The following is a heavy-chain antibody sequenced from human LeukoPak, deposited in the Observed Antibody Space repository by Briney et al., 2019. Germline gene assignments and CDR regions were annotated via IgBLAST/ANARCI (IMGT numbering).Heavy chain of an antibody. CDR3: ARGTFPDDYGDLYDHYYMDV. J-gene: IGHJ6*03. CDR1: GYTFTSYD. CDR2: MKPNSGNT. Sequence: ASVKVSCKASGYTFTSYDINWVRQATGQGLEWMGRMKPNSGNTGYAQKFQGRVTITRNTTISTAYMELSSLRSEDTAVYYCARGTFPDDYGDLYDHYYMDVWGKGTTVTVSS. V-gene: IGHV1-8*03. D-gene: IGHD4-17*01.